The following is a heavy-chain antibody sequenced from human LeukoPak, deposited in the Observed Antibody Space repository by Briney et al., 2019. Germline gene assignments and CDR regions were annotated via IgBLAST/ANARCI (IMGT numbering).Heavy chain of an antibody. D-gene: IGHD3-16*01. V-gene: IGHV4-38-2*02. J-gene: IGHJ4*02. CDR3: ARALKPPLMRTSGFDY. CDR2: IYHSGST. CDR1: GYSISSGYY. Sequence: SETLSLTCTVSGYSISSGYYWGWIRQPPGKGLEWIGSIYHSGSTYYNPSLKSRVTISVDTSKNQFSLKLSSVTAADTAVYYCARALKPPLMRTSGFDYWGQGTLVTVSS.